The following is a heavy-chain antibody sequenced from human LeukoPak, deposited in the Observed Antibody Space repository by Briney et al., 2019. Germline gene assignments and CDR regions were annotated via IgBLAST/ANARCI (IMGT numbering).Heavy chain of an antibody. D-gene: IGHD3-3*01. CDR3: ARGGLRGFWSGYRRYNWSDP. CDR2: INPSGGST. Sequence: GASVKVSCKASGYTFTSYYMHWVRQAPGQGLEWMGIINPSGGSTSYAQKFQGRVTMTRDMSTSTVYMELSSLRSEDTAVYYCARGGLRGFWSGYRRYNWSDPWGQGTLVTVSS. J-gene: IGHJ5*02. CDR1: GYTFTSYY. V-gene: IGHV1-46*01.